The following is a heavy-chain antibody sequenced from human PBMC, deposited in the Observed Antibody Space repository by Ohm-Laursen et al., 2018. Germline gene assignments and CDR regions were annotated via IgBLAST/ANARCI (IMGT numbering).Heavy chain of an antibody. CDR1: GGSFSGYY. D-gene: IGHD5-18*01. CDR3: ARGRGYSYGIAY. CDR2: INHSGST. J-gene: IGHJ4*02. V-gene: IGHV4-34*01. Sequence: TLSLTWAVYGGSFSGYYWSWIRQPPGKGLEWIGEINHSGSTNYNPSLKSRVTISVDTSKNQFSLKLSSVTAADTAVYYCARGRGYSYGIAYWGQGTLVTVSS.